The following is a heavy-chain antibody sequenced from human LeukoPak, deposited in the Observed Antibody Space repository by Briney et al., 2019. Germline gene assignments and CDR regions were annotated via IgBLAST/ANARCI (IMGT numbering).Heavy chain of an antibody. CDR2: ISGSGGST. D-gene: IGHD5-18*01. CDR3: AKDRRGCSYGRALDY. Sequence: GGSLRLSCAASGFTFSSYAMSWVRQAPGKGLEWVSAISGSGGSTYYADSVKGRFTISRDNSKNTLYLQMNSLRAEDTAVYYCAKDRRGCSYGRALDYWGQGTLVTVSS. J-gene: IGHJ4*02. V-gene: IGHV3-23*01. CDR1: GFTFSSYA.